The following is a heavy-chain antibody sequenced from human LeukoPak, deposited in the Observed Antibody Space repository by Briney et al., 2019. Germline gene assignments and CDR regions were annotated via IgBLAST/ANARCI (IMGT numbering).Heavy chain of an antibody. Sequence: GGSLRLSRAASGFTFTSYSMNWVRQAPGKGLEWVSYISSSSSTTHYADSVKGRFTISRDNAKNSLYLQMNSLRAEDTAVYYCARGYPGSYSTVPFDYWGQGTLVTVSS. CDR2: ISSSSSTT. CDR1: GFTFTSYS. CDR3: ARGYPGSYSTVPFDY. J-gene: IGHJ4*02. V-gene: IGHV3-48*04. D-gene: IGHD3-10*01.